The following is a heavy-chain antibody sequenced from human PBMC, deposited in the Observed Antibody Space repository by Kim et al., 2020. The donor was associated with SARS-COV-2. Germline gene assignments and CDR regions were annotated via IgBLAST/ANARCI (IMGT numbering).Heavy chain of an antibody. CDR1: GGSISSYY. D-gene: IGHD3-10*01. V-gene: IGHV4-59*01. Sequence: SETLSLTCTVSGGSISSYYWSWIRQPPGKGLEWIGYINDSGSTNYNPSLKVQVTISVDTAKNQFSLKLSSVTAAATAVDYCARGVRGGTPHYWCQGTLVT. CDR2: INDSGST. CDR3: ARGVRGGTPHY. J-gene: IGHJ4*02.